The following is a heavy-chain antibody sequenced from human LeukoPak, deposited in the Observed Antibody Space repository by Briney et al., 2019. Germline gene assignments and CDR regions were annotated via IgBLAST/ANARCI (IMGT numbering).Heavy chain of an antibody. CDR3: AKDRYYYGSSGYYHNFDY. J-gene: IGHJ4*02. CDR2: ISGSGGST. D-gene: IGHD3-22*01. CDR1: GFTFSSYA. V-gene: IGHV3-23*01. Sequence: GGSLRLSCAASGFTFSSYAMSWVRQAPGKGLEWVSAISGSGGSTYYADSVKGRFTISRDNSKNTLYLQMNSLRAEDTAVYYCAKDRYYYGSSGYYHNFDYWGQGTLVTVSS.